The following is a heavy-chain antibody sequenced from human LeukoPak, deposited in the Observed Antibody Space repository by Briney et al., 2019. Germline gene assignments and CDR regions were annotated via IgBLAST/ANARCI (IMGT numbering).Heavy chain of an antibody. CDR3: ARGSGYDFWSGYNWFDP. J-gene: IGHJ5*02. V-gene: IGHV4-38-2*02. Sequence: SETLSLTCTVSGYSISSGYYWGWIRQPPGKGLVWIGSIYHSGSTYYNPSLKSRVTISVDTSKNQFSLKLSSVTAADTAVYYCARGSGYDFWSGYNWFDPWGQGTLVTVSS. CDR2: IYHSGST. D-gene: IGHD3-3*01. CDR1: GYSISSGYY.